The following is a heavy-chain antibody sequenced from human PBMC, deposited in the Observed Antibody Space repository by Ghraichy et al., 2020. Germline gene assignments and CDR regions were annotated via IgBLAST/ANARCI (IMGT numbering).Heavy chain of an antibody. J-gene: IGHJ6*02. CDR2: IYSGGST. V-gene: IGHV3-53*04. CDR1: GFTVSSNY. D-gene: IGHD3-3*01. CDR3: ARGLGTIFGGENDYYYYYGMDV. Sequence: GASLRLSCAASGFTVSSNYMSWVRQAPGKGLEWVSVIYSGGSTYYADSVKGRFTISRHNSKNTLYLQMNSLRAEDTAVYYCARGLGTIFGGENDYYYYYGMDVWGQGTTVTVSS.